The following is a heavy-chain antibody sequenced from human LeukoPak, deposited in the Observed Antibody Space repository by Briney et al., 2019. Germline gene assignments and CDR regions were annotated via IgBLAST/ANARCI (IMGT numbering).Heavy chain of an antibody. V-gene: IGHV4-34*01. CDR2: INHSGST. CDR1: GGSFSGYY. CDR3: ARDYGDYPFFDY. J-gene: IGHJ4*02. Sequence: SETLSLTCAVYGGSFSGYYWSWIRQPPGKGLEWIGEINHSGSTNYNPSLKSRVTISVDTSKNQFSLKLSSVTAADTAVYYCARDYGDYPFFDYWGQGTLVTVSS. D-gene: IGHD4-17*01.